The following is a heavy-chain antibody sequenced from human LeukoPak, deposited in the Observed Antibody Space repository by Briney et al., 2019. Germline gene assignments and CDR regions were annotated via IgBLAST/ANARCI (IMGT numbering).Heavy chain of an antibody. D-gene: IGHD6-19*01. CDR3: ARDDRRWRVDY. CDR2: ISSSSSTI. J-gene: IGHJ4*02. V-gene: IGHV3-48*01. CDR1: GFTFSSYS. Sequence: GGSLRLSCAASGFTFSSYSMNWVRQAPGKGLEWVSYISSSSSTIYYADSVKGRFTISRDNAKNSLYLQMNSLRAEDTAVYYCARDDRRWRVDYWGQGTLVTVSS.